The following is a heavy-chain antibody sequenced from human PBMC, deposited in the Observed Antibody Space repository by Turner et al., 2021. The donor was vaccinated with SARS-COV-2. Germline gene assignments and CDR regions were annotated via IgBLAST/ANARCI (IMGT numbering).Heavy chain of an antibody. CDR2: ISYDGSNK. CDR3: ARDWTIFGVVGTAFDY. D-gene: IGHD3-3*01. V-gene: IGHV3-30-3*01. Sequence: QVQVVESGGGVVQPGRSLRLSCAASGFTFSSYAMHWVRQAPGKGLGWVAVISYDGSNKDYADSVKGRFTISRDNSKNTLYLQMNSLRAEDTAVYYCARDWTIFGVVGTAFDYWGQGTPVTVSS. J-gene: IGHJ4*02. CDR1: GFTFSSYA.